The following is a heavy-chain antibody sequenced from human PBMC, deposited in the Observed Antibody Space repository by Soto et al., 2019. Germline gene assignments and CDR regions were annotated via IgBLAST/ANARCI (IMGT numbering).Heavy chain of an antibody. CDR3: ARKGLGYYDFWTANQGDYFGMDV. V-gene: IGHV3-23*01. CDR1: GLTFCSFA. CDR2: ISASGGTT. D-gene: IGHD3-3*01. Sequence: GGSPRPSCAGSGLTFCSFALGRVRQAPGKGLEGVSAISASGGTTYYADSVKGRFIISRDNSKNTLYLQMNSLGAEDTAAYYCARKGLGYYDFWTANQGDYFGMDVWGQGTTVTVSS. J-gene: IGHJ6*02.